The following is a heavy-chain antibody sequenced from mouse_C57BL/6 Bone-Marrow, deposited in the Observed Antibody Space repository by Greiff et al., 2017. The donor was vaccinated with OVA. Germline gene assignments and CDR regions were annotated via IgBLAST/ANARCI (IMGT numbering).Heavy chain of an antibody. V-gene: IGHV1-19*01. D-gene: IGHD2-1*01. CDR1: GYTFTDYY. CDR2: INPYNGGT. Sequence: EVQLQQSGPVLVKPGASVKMSCKASGYTFTDYYMNWVKQSHGKSLEWIGVINPYNGGTSYNQKFKGKATLTVDKSSSTAYMELNSLTSEDSAVYDCASLRDGNSPFAYWGQGTLVTVSA. J-gene: IGHJ3*01. CDR3: ASLRDGNSPFAY.